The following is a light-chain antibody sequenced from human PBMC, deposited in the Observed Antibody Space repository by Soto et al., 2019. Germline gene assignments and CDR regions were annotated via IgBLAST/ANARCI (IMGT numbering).Light chain of an antibody. V-gene: IGKV3-11*01. CDR2: DTS. CDR1: QTVSNY. J-gene: IGKJ4*01. CDR3: QQRSYWPLT. Sequence: EIVLTQSPAILSLSPGDTATLSCRASQTVSNYLTWYQQKPGQAPRLLIYDTSKRAAGIPARFSGSGSGTDFTLTISSLEPEDFAVYYCQQRSYWPLTFGGGTKVDIK.